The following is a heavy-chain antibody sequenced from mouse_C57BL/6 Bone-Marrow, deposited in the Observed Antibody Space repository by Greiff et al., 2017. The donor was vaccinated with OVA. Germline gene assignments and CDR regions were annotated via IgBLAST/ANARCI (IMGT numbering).Heavy chain of an antibody. Sequence: VQLQQSGAELARPGASVKLSCKASGYTFTSYGISWVKQRTGQGLEWIGEIYPRSGNTYYNEKFKGKATLTADKSSSTAYMELRSLTSEDSAVYFCARRGGYYGSSSYFDYWGQGTTLTVSS. CDR1: GYTFTSYG. CDR2: IYPRSGNT. D-gene: IGHD1-1*01. J-gene: IGHJ2*01. CDR3: ARRGGYYGSSSYFDY. V-gene: IGHV1-81*01.